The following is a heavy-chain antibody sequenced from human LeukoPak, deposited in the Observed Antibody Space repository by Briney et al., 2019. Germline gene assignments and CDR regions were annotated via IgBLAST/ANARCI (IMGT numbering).Heavy chain of an antibody. CDR3: AKAGGLIASSGIDY. V-gene: IGHV3-33*06. CDR1: GFTFSNYA. J-gene: IGHJ4*02. D-gene: IGHD3-16*01. Sequence: GTSLRLSCAASGFTFSNYAMHWVRQAPGKGLEWVSVIWYDGNNRYYADSVKGRFTISRDNSKNTLYVQMDSLRAEDTAVYYCAKAGGLIASSGIDYWGQGTLVTVSS. CDR2: IWYDGNNR.